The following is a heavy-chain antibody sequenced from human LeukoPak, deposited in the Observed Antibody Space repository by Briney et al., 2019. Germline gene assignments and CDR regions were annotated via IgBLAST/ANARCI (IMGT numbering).Heavy chain of an antibody. CDR3: ARAGSYKDFCYFDY. D-gene: IGHD1-26*01. Sequence: ASVKVSCKASGYTFTGYYMHWVRQAPGQGLEWMGWINPNSGGTNYAQKFQGRVTMTRDTSISTAYMELSRLRSDDTAVYYCARAGSYKDFCYFDYWGQGTLVTVSS. CDR1: GYTFTGYY. CDR2: INPNSGGT. V-gene: IGHV1-2*02. J-gene: IGHJ4*02.